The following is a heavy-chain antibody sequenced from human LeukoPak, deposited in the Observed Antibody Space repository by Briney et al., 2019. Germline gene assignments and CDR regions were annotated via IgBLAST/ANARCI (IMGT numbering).Heavy chain of an antibody. CDR1: GYTFTDYY. Sequence: ASVKVSCKASGYTFTDYYIHWVRQAPGQGLEWMGWINPNSGGRSYAQKFQGRVTMTRDTSISTTYLDLSRLRSGDAAEYYRARGGGSCSSASRSWTDYFYYMDVWGTGTTVTVSS. CDR3: ARGGGSCSSASRSWTDYFYYMDV. J-gene: IGHJ6*03. V-gene: IGHV1-2*02. D-gene: IGHD2-2*01. CDR2: INPNSGGR.